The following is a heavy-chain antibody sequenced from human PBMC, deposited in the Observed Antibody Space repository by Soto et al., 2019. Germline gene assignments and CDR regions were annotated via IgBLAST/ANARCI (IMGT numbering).Heavy chain of an antibody. Sequence: GGSLRLSCAASGFTFSSYAMHWVRQAPGKGLEWVAVISYDGSNKYYANSEKGRFTISRDNSKNTLYLQMNSLRAEDTAVYYCARDLIAAAGIGYYYGMDVWGQGTTVTVSS. V-gene: IGHV3-30*04. CDR3: ARDLIAAAGIGYYYGMDV. CDR2: ISYDGSNK. J-gene: IGHJ6*02. CDR1: GFTFSSYA. D-gene: IGHD6-13*01.